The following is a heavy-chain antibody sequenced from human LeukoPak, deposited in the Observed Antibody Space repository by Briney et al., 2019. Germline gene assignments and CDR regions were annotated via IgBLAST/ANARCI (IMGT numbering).Heavy chain of an antibody. V-gene: IGHV3-15*01. CDR3: TTDGVGVEGATYDN. CDR1: GSTFINAW. J-gene: IGHJ4*02. D-gene: IGHD1-26*01. Sequence: GGSLRLSCAASGSTFINAWMAWVRRAPGKGLEWVGRIKAKAHGGTIEYAAPVKGRFTISRDDSKNTLYLQMNSLKTEDTAVYYCTTDGVGVEGATYDNWGQGTLVSVSS. CDR2: IKAKAHGGTI.